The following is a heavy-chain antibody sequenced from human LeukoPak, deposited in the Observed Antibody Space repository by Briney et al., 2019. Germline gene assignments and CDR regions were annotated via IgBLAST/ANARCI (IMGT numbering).Heavy chain of an antibody. CDR1: GGSISSSTYY. Sequence: SEALSLTCTVTGGSISSSTYYWGWIRQPPGKGLEWIGSIYYSGSTYYNPSLKSRVTISVDTSKNQFSLKLSSVTAADTAVYYCAGLNIVGANNVDYWGQGTLVTVSS. CDR3: AGLNIVGANNVDY. D-gene: IGHD1-26*01. V-gene: IGHV4-39*01. J-gene: IGHJ4*02. CDR2: IYYSGST.